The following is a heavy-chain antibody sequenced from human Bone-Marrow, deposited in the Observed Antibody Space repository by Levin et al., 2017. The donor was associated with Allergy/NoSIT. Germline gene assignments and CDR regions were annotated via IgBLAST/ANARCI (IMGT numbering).Heavy chain of an antibody. CDR3: ARIATQWLPRENYYYYMDV. CDR1: GYIFTSYG. V-gene: IGHV1-18*01. D-gene: IGHD5-18*01. J-gene: IGHJ6*03. CDR2: ISTYNGDT. Sequence: ASVKVSCKASGYIFTSYGISWVRQAPGQGLEWMGWISTYNGDTNSTQNLQGRVTMTTDIPTNTAFLELRSLRSDDTAVYYCARIATQWLPRENYYYYMDVWGKGTTVTVSS.